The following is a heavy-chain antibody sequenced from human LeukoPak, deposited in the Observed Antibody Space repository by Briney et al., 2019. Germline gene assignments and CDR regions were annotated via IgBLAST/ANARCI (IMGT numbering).Heavy chain of an antibody. J-gene: IGHJ4*02. CDR2: INHSGST. D-gene: IGHD5-24*01. Sequence: SETLSLTCAVYGGSFSGYYWSWIRQPPGKGLEWIGEINHSGSTNYNPSLKSRVTISVDTSKNQFSLKLSSVTAADTAVYYCARGHDGFLDYWGREPWSPSPQ. CDR3: ARGHDGFLDY. CDR1: GGSFSGYY. V-gene: IGHV4-34*01.